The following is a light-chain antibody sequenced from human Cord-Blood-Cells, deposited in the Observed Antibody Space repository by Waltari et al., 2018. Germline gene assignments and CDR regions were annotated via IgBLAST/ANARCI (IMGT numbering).Light chain of an antibody. CDR2: DVS. CDR3: CSYAGSYTFV. CDR1: SSDVGGYNY. V-gene: IGLV2-11*01. Sequence: QSALTQPRSVSGSPGQSVTISCTGTSSDVGGYNYVSWYQQHPGKAPKLMIYDVSKLPSWVPDRFSGSKSGNTASLTISGLQADDEADYYCCSYAGSYTFVFGTGTKVTVL. J-gene: IGLJ1*01.